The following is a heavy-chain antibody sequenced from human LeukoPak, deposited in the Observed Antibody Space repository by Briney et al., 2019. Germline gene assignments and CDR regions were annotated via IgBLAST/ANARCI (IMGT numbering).Heavy chain of an antibody. CDR1: GFTFSSYG. J-gene: IGHJ4*02. V-gene: IGHV3-30*18. Sequence: GGSLRLSCAASGFTFSSYGMHCVRQAPGKGLEWVAVISYDGSNKYYADSVKGRFTISRDNSKNTLYLQMNSLRAEDTAVYYCAKSDRYCSGGSCYLDYWGQGTLVTVSS. CDR3: AKSDRYCSGGSCYLDY. D-gene: IGHD2-15*01. CDR2: ISYDGSNK.